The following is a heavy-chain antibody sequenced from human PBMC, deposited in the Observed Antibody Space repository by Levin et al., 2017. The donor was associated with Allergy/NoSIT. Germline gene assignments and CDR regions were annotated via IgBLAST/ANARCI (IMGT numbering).Heavy chain of an antibody. CDR2: IRSKAYGGTT. J-gene: IGHJ4*02. Sequence: GGSLRLSCTASGFTFGDYAMSWFRQAPGKGLEWVGFIRSKAYGGTTEYAASVKGRFTISRDDSKSIAYLQMNSLKTEDTAVYYCTVGFATEVSYYFDYWGQGTLVTVSS. CDR1: GFTFGDYA. V-gene: IGHV3-49*03. D-gene: IGHD1-26*01. CDR3: TVGFATEVSYYFDY.